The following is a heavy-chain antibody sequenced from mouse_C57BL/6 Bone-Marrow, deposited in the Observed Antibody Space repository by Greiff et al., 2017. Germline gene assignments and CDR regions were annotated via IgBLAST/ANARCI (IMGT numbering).Heavy chain of an antibody. D-gene: IGHD2-4*01. CDR1: GYTFTDYA. CDR2: ISTYYGDD. Sequence: QVQLQQSGPELVRPGVSVKISCTGSGYTFTDYAMHWVNQSHAKSLEWVGVISTYYGDDSYNQKFKDRATMTVDKSASTANRELARLTSEDSAVYYCARYDYDVCAMDYWGQGTSVTVSS. V-gene: IGHV1-67*01. CDR3: ARYDYDVCAMDY. J-gene: IGHJ4*01.